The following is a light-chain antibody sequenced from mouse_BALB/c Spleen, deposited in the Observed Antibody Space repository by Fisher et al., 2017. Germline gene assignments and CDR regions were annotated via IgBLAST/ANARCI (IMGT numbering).Light chain of an antibody. V-gene: IGKV4-59*01. J-gene: IGKJ5*01. CDR1: SSVSY. CDR2: EIS. CDR3: QQRSSYPLT. Sequence: IVLTQSPALMSASPGEKVTITCSASSSVSYMHWYQQKSGTSPKPWIYEISKLASGVPARFSGSGSGTSYSLTISRMEAEDAATYYCQQRSSYPLTFGAGTKLELK.